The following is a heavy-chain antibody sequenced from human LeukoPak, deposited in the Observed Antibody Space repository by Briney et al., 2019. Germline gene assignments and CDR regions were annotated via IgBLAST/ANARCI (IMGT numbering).Heavy chain of an antibody. Sequence: SGGSLRLSCAASGFTFSSYAMSWVRQAPGKGLEWVSGISGSDGSTNYADSVKGRFTISRENSKNTLYLQMNSLRAEDTAVYYCAREGSSYFFDYWGQGTLVTVSS. J-gene: IGHJ4*02. D-gene: IGHD6-6*01. V-gene: IGHV3-23*01. CDR2: ISGSDGST. CDR1: GFTFSSYA. CDR3: AREGSSYFFDY.